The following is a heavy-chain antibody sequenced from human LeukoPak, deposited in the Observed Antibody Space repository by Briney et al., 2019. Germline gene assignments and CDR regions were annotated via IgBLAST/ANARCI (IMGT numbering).Heavy chain of an antibody. CDR3: ASYHCSSGTCYFDY. J-gene: IGHJ4*02. CDR2: IYSAGDT. CDR1: GFSISSNY. Sequence: GGSLRLSCAVSGFSISSNYISWVRQAPGKGLEWLSVIYSAGDTYYADSVKGRFTISKDNSNNMVYLQVSSLRGEDTALYYCASYHCSSGTCYFDYWGQGTLVTVSS. V-gene: IGHV3-53*01. D-gene: IGHD2-15*01.